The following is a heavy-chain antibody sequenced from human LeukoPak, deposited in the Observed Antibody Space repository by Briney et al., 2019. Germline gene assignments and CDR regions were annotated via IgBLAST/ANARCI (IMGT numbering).Heavy chain of an antibody. V-gene: IGHV4-39*01. CDR2: IYYSGST. Sequence: SETLSLTCTVSAGSLSSSSYYWGWIRQPPGKGLEWIGSIYYSGSTYYNPSLKSRVTISVDTSKNQFSLKLSSVTAADTAVYYCARLHYYYYYMDVWGKGTTVTISS. J-gene: IGHJ6*03. D-gene: IGHD5-24*01. CDR1: AGSLSSSSYY. CDR3: ARLHYYYYYMDV.